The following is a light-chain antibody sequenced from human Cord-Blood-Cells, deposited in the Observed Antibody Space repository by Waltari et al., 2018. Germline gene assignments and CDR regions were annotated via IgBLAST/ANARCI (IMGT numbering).Light chain of an antibody. CDR1: SSDVGSYNL. CDR3: CSYAGSSTFV. V-gene: IGLV2-23*01. Sequence: QSALTQPASVSGSHGQSITISCTGTSSDVGSYNLVSWYQQHPGKAPNLMIYEGSKRPSGFSNRFSGSKSGNTASLTISGLQAENEADYYCCSYAGSSTFVFGTGTKVTVL. J-gene: IGLJ1*01. CDR2: EGS.